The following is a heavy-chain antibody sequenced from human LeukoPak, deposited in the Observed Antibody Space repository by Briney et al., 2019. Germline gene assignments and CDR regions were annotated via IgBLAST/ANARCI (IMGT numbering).Heavy chain of an antibody. Sequence: ASVKVSCKASGYTFTGYYMHWVRQAPGQGLEWMGWINPNSGGTNYAQKFQGRVTMTRDTSISTAYMELSRLRSDDTAVYYCARETMKWSDAFDIWGQGTMVTVSS. CDR1: GYTFTGYY. CDR3: ARETMKWSDAFDI. J-gene: IGHJ3*02. D-gene: IGHD3-22*01. CDR2: INPNSGGT. V-gene: IGHV1-2*02.